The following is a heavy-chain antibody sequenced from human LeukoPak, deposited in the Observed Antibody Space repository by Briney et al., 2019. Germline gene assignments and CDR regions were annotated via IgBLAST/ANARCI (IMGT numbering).Heavy chain of an antibody. D-gene: IGHD4-17*01. Sequence: GESLKISCKGSGYSFTSYWIGWVRQMPGKGLEWMGIIYPGDSDTRYSPSFQGQATISADKSISTAYLQWSSLKASDTAMYYCARHSGGGRDYGDYEALDYWGQGTLVTVSS. J-gene: IGHJ4*02. V-gene: IGHV5-51*01. CDR2: IYPGDSDT. CDR3: ARHSGGGRDYGDYEALDY. CDR1: GYSFTSYW.